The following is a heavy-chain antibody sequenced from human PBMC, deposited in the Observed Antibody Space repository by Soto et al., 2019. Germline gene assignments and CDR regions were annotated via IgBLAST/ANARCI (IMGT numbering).Heavy chain of an antibody. CDR2: VFHTGNT. CDR3: ARLVTGTQYYFDF. Sequence: NPSETLSLTCSVSGDSIRSYYWTWIRQPPGKGLQWIGYVFHTGNTNYNPSLKSRVTISEDASKNQVSLRLTSVTAADTAVYSCARLVTGTQYYFDFWGQGSLVTVSS. V-gene: IGHV4-59*01. CDR1: GDSIRSYY. D-gene: IGHD1-1*01. J-gene: IGHJ4*02.